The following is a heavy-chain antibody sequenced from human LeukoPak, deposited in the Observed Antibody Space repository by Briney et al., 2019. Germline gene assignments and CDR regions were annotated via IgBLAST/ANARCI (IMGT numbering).Heavy chain of an antibody. CDR3: AKGRPYSSSSRGLQSAEMDV. CDR2: ISWDGGST. CDR1: GFTFDDYT. Sequence: GGSLRLSCAASGFTFDDYTMHWVRQAPGKGLEWVSLISWDGGSTYYADSVKGRFTISRDNSKNSLYLQMNSLRTEDTALYYCAKGRPYSSSSRGLQSAEMDVWGKGTTVTVSS. D-gene: IGHD6-6*01. V-gene: IGHV3-43*01. J-gene: IGHJ6*04.